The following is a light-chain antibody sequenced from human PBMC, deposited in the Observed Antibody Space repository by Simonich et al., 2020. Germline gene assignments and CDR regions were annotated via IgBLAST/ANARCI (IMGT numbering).Light chain of an antibody. CDR2: DVS. V-gene: IGLV2-14*01. CDR1: SSAVGGYNY. CDR3: SSYTSSSPWV. Sequence: QSALTQPAPVSGSPGQAITLSCTGTSSAVGGYNYVSGYQQHPGKAPKLMIYDVSKRPSGVSNRFSGSKSGNTASLTISGLQAEDEADYYCSSYTSSSPWVFGGGTKLTVL. J-gene: IGLJ3*02.